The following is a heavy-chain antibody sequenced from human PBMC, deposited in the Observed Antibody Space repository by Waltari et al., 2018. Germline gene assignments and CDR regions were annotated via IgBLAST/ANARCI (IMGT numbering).Heavy chain of an antibody. CDR2: IYWNDDK. CDR1: GGSISSGGYS. Sequence: QESGPGLVKPSQTLSLTCTVSGGSISSGGYSWSWIRQHPGKGLEWLALIYWNDDKRYSPSLKSRLTITKDTSKNQVVLTMTNMDPVDTATYYCAHRVRKLLPTPDAFDIWGQGTMVTVSS. J-gene: IGHJ3*02. CDR3: AHRVRKLLPTPDAFDI. V-gene: IGHV2-5*08. D-gene: IGHD2-15*01.